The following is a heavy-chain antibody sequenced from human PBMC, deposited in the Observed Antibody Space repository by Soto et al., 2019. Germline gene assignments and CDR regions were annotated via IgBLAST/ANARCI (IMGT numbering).Heavy chain of an antibody. Sequence: GGSLRLSCAASGFTFSSYWMYWVRQAPGKGLVWVSRINSDGSSTSYADSVKGRFTISRDNAKNTLYLQMNSLRAEDTAVYYCARDRYGYGDYVDYWGQGTLVTVSS. V-gene: IGHV3-74*01. CDR2: INSDGSST. CDR3: ARDRYGYGDYVDY. J-gene: IGHJ4*02. CDR1: GFTFSSYW. D-gene: IGHD4-17*01.